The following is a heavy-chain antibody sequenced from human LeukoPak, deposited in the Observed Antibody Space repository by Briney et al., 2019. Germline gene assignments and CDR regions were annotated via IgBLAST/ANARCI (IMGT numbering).Heavy chain of an antibody. CDR3: SRVDENGYNFA. CDR1: GFTFSSYS. J-gene: IGHJ5*02. Sequence: GGSLRLSCAASGFTFSSYSMNWVRQAPGKRLEWVSSISSSSSYIYYADSVKGRFTISRDNAKNSLYLQMNSLRAEDTAVYYCSRVDENGYNFAWGQGTLVTVSS. CDR2: ISSSSSYI. D-gene: IGHD5-24*01. V-gene: IGHV3-21*01.